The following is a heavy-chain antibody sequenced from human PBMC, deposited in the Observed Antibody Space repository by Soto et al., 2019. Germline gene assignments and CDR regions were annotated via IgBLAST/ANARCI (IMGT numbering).Heavy chain of an antibody. J-gene: IGHJ5*02. Sequence: GRSLRLSCAASGFTFSSYSMNWVRQAPGKGLEWVSSISSSSSYIYYADSVKGRFTISRDNAKNSLYLQMNSLRAEDTAVYYCARDQGRSSEFSAWGQGTLVTVSS. CDR3: ARDQGRSSEFSA. V-gene: IGHV3-21*01. D-gene: IGHD3-16*02. CDR1: GFTFSSYS. CDR2: ISSSSSYI.